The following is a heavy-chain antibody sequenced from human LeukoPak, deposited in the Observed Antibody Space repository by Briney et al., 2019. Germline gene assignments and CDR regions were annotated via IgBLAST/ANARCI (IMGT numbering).Heavy chain of an antibody. J-gene: IGHJ4*02. CDR1: GFTFRGHW. Sequence: GGSLRLSCAASGFTFRGHWMSWARRAPGKGLEWVANIKPDESEKYYVDSVRGRFTISRDNAKNSLYLQMDSLRAEDTAIYYCAKDKLGSCSSTTCSDFDNWGQGTLVTVSS. CDR2: IKPDESEK. CDR3: AKDKLGSCSSTTCSDFDN. D-gene: IGHD2-2*01. V-gene: IGHV3-7*03.